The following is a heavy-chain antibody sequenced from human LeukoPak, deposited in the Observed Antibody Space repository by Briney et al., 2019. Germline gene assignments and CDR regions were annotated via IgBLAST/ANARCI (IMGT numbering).Heavy chain of an antibody. CDR2: INHSGST. J-gene: IGHJ4*02. Sequence: SETLSLTCAVYSGSFSAYYWSWIRQLPGKGLEWIGEINHSGSTNYNPSLESRVTVLVDKSKNQLSLKLRSVTAADTAVYYCARGRENYSRAGFGYWAQGTLVTVSS. D-gene: IGHD4-11*01. CDR1: SGSFSAYY. CDR3: ARGRENYSRAGFGY. V-gene: IGHV4-34*01.